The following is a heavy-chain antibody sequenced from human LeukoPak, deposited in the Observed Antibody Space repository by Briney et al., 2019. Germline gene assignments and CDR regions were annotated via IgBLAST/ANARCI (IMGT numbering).Heavy chain of an antibody. CDR1: GFTVSSNY. CDR2: IYSGGST. CDR3: ARVNGGYYFFDY. J-gene: IGHJ4*02. D-gene: IGHD3-22*01. V-gene: IGHV3-66*01. Sequence: PGGSLRLSCAASGFTVSSNYVSWVRQAPGKGLEWVSVIYSGGSTYYADSVKGRFTISRDNSKNTLYLQMNSLRAEDTAVYYCARVNGGYYFFDYWGQGTLVTVSS.